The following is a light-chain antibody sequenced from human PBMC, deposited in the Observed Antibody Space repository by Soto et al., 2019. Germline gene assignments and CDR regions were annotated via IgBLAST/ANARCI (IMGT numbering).Light chain of an antibody. V-gene: IGKV1D-12*01. CDR2: AAS. CDR3: QQYGSSPPWT. Sequence: DIQMTQSPSSVSASVGDRVTITCRASQAISTWLAWYQQKPGKAPKLLIYAASNLQTGVPSRFSGSGSGTDFTLTISSLQPEDFAVYYCQQYGSSPPWTFGQGTKVEIK. J-gene: IGKJ1*01. CDR1: QAISTW.